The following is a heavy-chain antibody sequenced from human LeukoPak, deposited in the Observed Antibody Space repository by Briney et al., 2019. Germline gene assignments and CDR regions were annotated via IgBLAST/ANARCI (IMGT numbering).Heavy chain of an antibody. Sequence: ASVKVSCKASGYTFTGYYMHWVRQAPGQGLEWMGWINPNSGGTNYAQKFQGRVTMTRDTSTSTAYMELSRLRSEDTAVYYCARVLGAGYSGSYPNDYWGQGTLVTVSS. CDR3: ARVLGAGYSGSYPNDY. D-gene: IGHD1-26*01. CDR1: GYTFTGYY. V-gene: IGHV1-2*02. J-gene: IGHJ4*02. CDR2: INPNSGGT.